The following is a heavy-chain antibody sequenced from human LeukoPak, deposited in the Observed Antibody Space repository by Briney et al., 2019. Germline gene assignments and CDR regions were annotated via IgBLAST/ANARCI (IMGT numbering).Heavy chain of an antibody. CDR2: INHSGST. V-gene: IGHV4-34*01. Sequence: PSETLSLTCAVYGGSFSGYYWSWIRQPPGKGLEWIGEINHSGSTNYNPSLKSRVTISVDTSKNQFSLKLSSVTAADTAVYYCAAELYYFDYWGQGTLVTVSS. D-gene: IGHD1-1*01. J-gene: IGHJ4*02. CDR3: AAELYYFDY. CDR1: GGSFSGYY.